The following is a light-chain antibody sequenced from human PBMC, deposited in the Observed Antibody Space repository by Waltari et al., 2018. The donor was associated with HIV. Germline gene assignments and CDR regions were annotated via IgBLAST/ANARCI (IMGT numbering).Light chain of an antibody. CDR2: GNS. CDR1: SSNIGAGYD. J-gene: IGLJ2*01. Sequence: QSVLTQPPSVSGAPGQRVTISCTGSSSNIGAGYDVHWYQQLPGTAPKLLIYGNSNRPSGGPDRCAGSKSGTSASLAITGLQAEDEADYYCQSYDSSLSVVFGGGTKLTVL. V-gene: IGLV1-40*01. CDR3: QSYDSSLSVV.